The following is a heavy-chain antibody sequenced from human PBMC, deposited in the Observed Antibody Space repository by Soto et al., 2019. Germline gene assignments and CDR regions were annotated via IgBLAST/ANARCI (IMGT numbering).Heavy chain of an antibody. CDR2: FDPEDGET. CDR1: GYTLTELS. V-gene: IGHV1-24*01. CDR3: ATDLDYSGSYYFDY. Sequence: ASVKVSCKVSGYTLTELSMHWVRQAPGKGLEWMGGFDPEDGETIYAQKFQGRVTMTEDTSTDTAYMELSSLRSEDTAVYYCATDLDYSGSYYFDYWGQGTLVTVSS. J-gene: IGHJ4*02. D-gene: IGHD1-26*01.